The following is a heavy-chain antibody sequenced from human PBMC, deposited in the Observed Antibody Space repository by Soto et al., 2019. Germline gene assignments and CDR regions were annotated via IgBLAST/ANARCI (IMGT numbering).Heavy chain of an antibody. V-gene: IGHV3-23*01. CDR1: GFTFSSYA. D-gene: IGHD3-10*01. Sequence: PGGSLRLSCAASGFTFSSYAMSWVRQAPGKGLEWVSAISGSGGSTYYADSVKGRFTISRDNSKNTLYLQMNSLRAEDTAVYYCAKDWVSNVLLWFGELLYFDYWGQGTLVTVSS. J-gene: IGHJ4*02. CDR3: AKDWVSNVLLWFGELLYFDY. CDR2: ISGSGGST.